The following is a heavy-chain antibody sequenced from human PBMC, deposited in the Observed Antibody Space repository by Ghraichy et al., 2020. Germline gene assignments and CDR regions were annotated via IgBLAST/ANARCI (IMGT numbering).Heavy chain of an antibody. V-gene: IGHV2-5*02. J-gene: IGHJ4*02. Sequence: SGPTLVKPTQTLTLTCTFSGFSLSTSGVAVDWIRQSPRKALEWLALIYWDDDKRYSPSLKSRLTITKDTSKNQVVLTMTNMDPVDTATYYCAHTGTVAAGRYYLDYWGQGTLVTVSS. D-gene: IGHD3-9*01. CDR1: GFSLSTSGVA. CDR3: AHTGTVAAGRYYLDY. CDR2: IYWDDDK.